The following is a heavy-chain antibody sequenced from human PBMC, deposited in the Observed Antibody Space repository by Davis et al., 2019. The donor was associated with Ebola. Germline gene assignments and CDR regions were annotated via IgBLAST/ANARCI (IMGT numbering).Heavy chain of an antibody. CDR3: VRGWGRIGMGV. Sequence: PSETLSLTCAISGDSVYGKNGAWNWIRQSPSRGLEWLGGTYYTSKWFNHYAESVKSRITINPDPSKNQFPLQLNSVTPEDTAVYYCVRGWGRIGMGVWGQGTTVTV. CDR2: TYYTSKWFN. CDR1: GDSVYGKNGA. D-gene: IGHD1-26*01. V-gene: IGHV6-1*01. J-gene: IGHJ6*02.